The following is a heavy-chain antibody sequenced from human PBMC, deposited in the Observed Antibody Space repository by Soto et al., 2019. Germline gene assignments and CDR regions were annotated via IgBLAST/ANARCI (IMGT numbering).Heavy chain of an antibody. CDR2: ISSSSSTI. Sequence: PGGSLSLSCAASGFTFSSYSMDWVRQTPGKGLEWVSYISSSSSTIYYADSVKGRFTISRDNAKNSLYLQMNSLRDEDTAVYYCARSAVVITSIGAFAIWVQGTMVTVSS. J-gene: IGHJ3*02. D-gene: IGHD3-22*01. CDR3: ARSAVVITSIGAFAI. CDR1: GFTFSSYS. V-gene: IGHV3-48*02.